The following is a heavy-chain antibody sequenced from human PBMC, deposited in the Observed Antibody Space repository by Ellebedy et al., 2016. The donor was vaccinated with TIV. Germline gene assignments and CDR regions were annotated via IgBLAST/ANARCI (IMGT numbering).Heavy chain of an antibody. V-gene: IGHV3-11*01. CDR1: GFTFSDYY. Sequence: GESLKISCAASGFTFSDYYMSWIRQAPGKGLEWVAYIRGSGSSVYYADSVKGRFTISRDNAANSLFLQMNRLRAEDTAVYYCASANRTGITGGFYFDYWGQGALVTVSS. CDR2: IRGSGSSV. CDR3: ASANRTGITGGFYFDY. J-gene: IGHJ4*02. D-gene: IGHD1-7*01.